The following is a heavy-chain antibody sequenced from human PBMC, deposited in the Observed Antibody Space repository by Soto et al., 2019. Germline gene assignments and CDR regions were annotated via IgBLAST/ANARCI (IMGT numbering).Heavy chain of an antibody. Sequence: QITLKESGPPLVKPTQTLTLTCTFSGFSLSTSGVVVGWIRQPPGKALEWLALIYWDDDKRYSPSLKSRLTNTKDTSKNQVFLTMTNMDPVDTATYYCVHSIRSRAADWGQGTLVTVSS. D-gene: IGHD6-25*01. V-gene: IGHV2-5*02. CDR3: VHSIRSRAAD. CDR1: GFSLSTSGVV. CDR2: IYWDDDK. J-gene: IGHJ4*02.